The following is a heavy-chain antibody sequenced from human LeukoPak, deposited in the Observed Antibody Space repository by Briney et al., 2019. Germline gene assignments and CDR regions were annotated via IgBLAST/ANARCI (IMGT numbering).Heavy chain of an antibody. CDR1: GYTLTELS. V-gene: IGHV1-24*01. J-gene: IGHJ6*02. CDR2: FDPEDGET. Sequence: ASVKVSCKVSGYTLTELSMHWVRQAPGKGLEWMGGFDPEDGETIYAQKFQGRVTMTEDTSTDTAYMELSSLRAEDTAVYYCAKDPRYSSGWIRTKLYYYYGMDVWGQGTTVTVSS. D-gene: IGHD6-19*01. CDR3: AKDPRYSSGWIRTKLYYYYGMDV.